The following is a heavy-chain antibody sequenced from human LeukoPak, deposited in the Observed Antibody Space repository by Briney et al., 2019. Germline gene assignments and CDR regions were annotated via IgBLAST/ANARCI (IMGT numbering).Heavy chain of an antibody. CDR2: IYPDDSDT. CDR3: ARRQGGYGSGSYLPGYFDL. CDR1: GYSFTSYW. D-gene: IGHD3-10*01. Sequence: GESLKISCKGSGYSFTSYWIGWVRQMPGKGLEWMGIIYPDDSDTRYSPSFQGQVTISADKAISTAYLQWSSLKASDTAMYYCARRQGGYGSGSYLPGYFDLWGRGTLVTVSS. V-gene: IGHV5-51*01. J-gene: IGHJ2*01.